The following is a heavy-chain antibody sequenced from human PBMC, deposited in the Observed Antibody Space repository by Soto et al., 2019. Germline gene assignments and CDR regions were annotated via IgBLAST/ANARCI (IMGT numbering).Heavy chain of an antibody. CDR2: IYSGGST. D-gene: IGHD2-15*01. Sequence: EVQLVESGGGLVQPGGSLRLSCAASGFTVSSNYMSWVRQAPGKGLEWVSVIYSGGSTYYADSVKGRFTISRHNSKNTLYLQMNSLRAEDTAVYYCARVGYCSGGRCYLFDYWGQGTLVTVSS. CDR3: ARVGYCSGGRCYLFDY. J-gene: IGHJ4*02. CDR1: GFTVSSNY. V-gene: IGHV3-53*04.